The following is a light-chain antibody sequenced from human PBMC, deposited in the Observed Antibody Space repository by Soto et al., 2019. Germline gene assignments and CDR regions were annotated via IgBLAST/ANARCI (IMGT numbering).Light chain of an antibody. J-gene: IGKJ1*01. CDR2: GAS. CDR1: QSISTN. V-gene: IGKV3-15*01. Sequence: EIVMTQSPVTLSVSPGERATLSCRASQSISTNLAWYQQKPGQAPRLLIYGASTRATGVPARFSGSGSGTEFTLTISSLQSEDLALYYWQQHNDWPPWTFGQGTKVEI. CDR3: QQHNDWPPWT.